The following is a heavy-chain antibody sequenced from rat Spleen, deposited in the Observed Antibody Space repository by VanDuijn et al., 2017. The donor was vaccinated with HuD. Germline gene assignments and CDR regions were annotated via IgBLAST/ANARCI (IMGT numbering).Heavy chain of an antibody. J-gene: IGHJ2*01. CDR3: VRHGRINTMVRYYFDY. CDR2: ISSEGANT. CDR1: GFTFRDYA. Sequence: EVQLVESGGGFVQPGRSLKFSCVASGFTFRDYAMAWVRQAPGKGLEWVSSISSEGANTYYSDSMKGRFSISRDDAKSTLYLQMDSLRSEDTATYYCVRHGRINTMVRYYFDYWGQGDMVTVAS. D-gene: IGHD1-12*02. V-gene: IGHV5S23*01.